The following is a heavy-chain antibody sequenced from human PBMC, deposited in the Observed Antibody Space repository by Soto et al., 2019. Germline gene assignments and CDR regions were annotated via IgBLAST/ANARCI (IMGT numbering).Heavy chain of an antibody. D-gene: IGHD5-18*01. V-gene: IGHV4-31*03. J-gene: IGHJ6*02. CDR2: IYYSGST. CDR3: ARDRLMATAGTARHYFGLDV. CDR1: GGSIRSGVYY. Sequence: SETLSLTCTVSGGSIRSGVYYWSWVRHSPRRGLEWIGNIYYSGSTYYNPSLKSRLTISVDTSKNQFSLNLSSVTAADTAVYYCARDRLMATAGTARHYFGLDVWGQGTTVTVSS.